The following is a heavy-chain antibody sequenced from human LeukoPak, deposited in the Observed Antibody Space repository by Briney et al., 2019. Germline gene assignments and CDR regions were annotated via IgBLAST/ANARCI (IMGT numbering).Heavy chain of an antibody. Sequence: SETLSLTCTVSGGSISSXSYYWGWIRQPPXXXXXXXXXXXYSGSTYYNPSLKSRVTISVDTSKKQFSLKLSSVTAADTAVYYCARQEGYCSGGRCYPHFDYWGQGTLVTVSS. CDR2: XXYSGST. CDR3: ARQEGYCSGGRCYPHFDY. CDR1: GGSISSXSYY. D-gene: IGHD2-15*01. V-gene: IGHV4-39*01. J-gene: IGHJ4*02.